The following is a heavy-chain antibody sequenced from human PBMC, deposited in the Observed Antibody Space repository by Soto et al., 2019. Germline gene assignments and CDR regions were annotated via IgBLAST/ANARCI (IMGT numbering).Heavy chain of an antibody. Sequence: QVQLQESGPGLVKPSQTLSLTCTVSGGSISDGYYWSWLRQPAGKGLEYIGRIYGSGRTNYNPSLKNRVTMSVSLNQMSLRLTSVTAADTAVYYCARDFDVNTALDYWYFDLWGRGALVTVSS. CDR1: GGSISDGYY. CDR2: IYGSGRT. V-gene: IGHV4-61*02. D-gene: IGHD5-18*01. CDR3: ARDFDVNTALDYWYFDL. J-gene: IGHJ2*01.